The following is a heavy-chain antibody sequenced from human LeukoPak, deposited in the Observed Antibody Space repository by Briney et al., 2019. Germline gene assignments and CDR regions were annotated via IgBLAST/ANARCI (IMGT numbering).Heavy chain of an antibody. J-gene: IGHJ4*02. Sequence: GGSLRLSCAASGFTFSNFAMSWVRQAPGKGLEWVSAISGSGGSTYYADSVKGRFTISRDNSKNTLYLQMNSLRAEDTAVYYCAKVGYASPPGAFDYWGQGTLVTVSS. CDR3: AKVGYASPPGAFDY. CDR2: ISGSGGST. V-gene: IGHV3-23*01. D-gene: IGHD5-12*01. CDR1: GFTFSNFA.